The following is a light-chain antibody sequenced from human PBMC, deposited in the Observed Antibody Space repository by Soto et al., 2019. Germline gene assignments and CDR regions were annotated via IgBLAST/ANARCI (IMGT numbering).Light chain of an antibody. J-gene: IGKJ2*01. CDR3: QQSNSWPYT. Sequence: EIVMTQSPATLSVSPGERATLSCRASQSVSSNLAWYQQKPGQGPRLLFYGASTRATGIPARFIGSGSGTDFTLTIISLQSEDFAVYYCQQSNSWPYTFGKGTKLDIK. CDR2: GAS. CDR1: QSVSSN. V-gene: IGKV3-15*01.